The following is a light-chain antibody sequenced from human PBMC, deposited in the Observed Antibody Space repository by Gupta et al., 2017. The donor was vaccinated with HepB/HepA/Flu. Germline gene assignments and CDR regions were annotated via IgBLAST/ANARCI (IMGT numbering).Light chain of an antibody. CDR1: QDISKS. V-gene: IGKV1-33*01. Sequence: DIQMTQSPSSLSASVGDRVTITCQASQDISKSVNWYQQRPGKAPQLVIYDASTLETGVSSRFSGGGSGTDFTFTIKSLQPEDIGTYYCHQYEKVPLTFGGGTKVEIK. CDR3: HQYEKVPLT. J-gene: IGKJ4*01. CDR2: DAS.